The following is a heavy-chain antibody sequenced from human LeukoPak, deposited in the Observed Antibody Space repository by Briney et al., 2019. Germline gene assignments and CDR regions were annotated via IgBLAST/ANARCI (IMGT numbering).Heavy chain of an antibody. J-gene: IGHJ6*02. CDR1: GGSISSYY. Sequence: SEILSLTCTVSGGSISSYYWSWIRQPPGKGLEWIGYIYYSGSTNYNPSLKSRVTISVDTSKNQFSLKLSSVTAADTAVYYCARDYYGMDVWGQGTTVAVSS. CDR3: ARDYYGMDV. CDR2: IYYSGST. V-gene: IGHV4-59*01.